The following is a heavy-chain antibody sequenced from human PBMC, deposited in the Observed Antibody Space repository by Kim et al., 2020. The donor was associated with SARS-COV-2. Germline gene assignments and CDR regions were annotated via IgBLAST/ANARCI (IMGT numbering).Heavy chain of an antibody. D-gene: IGHD5-12*01. V-gene: IGHV3-43*01. J-gene: IGHJ6*02. Sequence: GGSLRLSCAASGFTFDDYTMHWVRQAPGKGLEWVSLISWDGGSTYYADSVKGRFTISRDNSKNSLYLQMNSLRTEDTALYYCAKDIDGYNQFYYYYYGMDVWGQGTTVTVSS. CDR3: AKDIDGYNQFYYYYYGMDV. CDR2: ISWDGGST. CDR1: GFTFDDYT.